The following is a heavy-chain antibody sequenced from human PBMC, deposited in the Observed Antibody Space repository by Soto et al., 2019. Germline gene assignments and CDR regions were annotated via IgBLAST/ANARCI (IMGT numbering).Heavy chain of an antibody. CDR3: ARQGFGELHGLVDV. Sequence: PSETLAITCTVSGGSISSYYWTWIRQPPGKGLEWIGYIYYSGSTNYNPSLKSRVTISVDTSKNQFSLKLSSVTAADTALYYCARQGFGELHGLVDVWGQGTTVTVSS. CDR1: GGSISSYY. V-gene: IGHV4-59*08. CDR2: IYYSGST. D-gene: IGHD3-10*01. J-gene: IGHJ6*02.